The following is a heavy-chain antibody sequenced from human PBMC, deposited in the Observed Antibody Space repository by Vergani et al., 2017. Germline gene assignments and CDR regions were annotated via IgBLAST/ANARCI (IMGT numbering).Heavy chain of an antibody. D-gene: IGHD3-22*01. CDR2: ISRSGRTI. Sequence: QVQLVESGGGLVKPGGSLRLSCAASGFTFSAYYMSWIRQAPGKGLEWVSYISRSGRTIYYADSVKGRFTITRDNAKNSLYLQMNSLRAEDTAVYYCARVSYYYDSSGYSPFDYWGQGTLVTVAS. V-gene: IGHV3-11*01. J-gene: IGHJ4*02. CDR3: ARVSYYYDSSGYSPFDY. CDR1: GFTFSAYY.